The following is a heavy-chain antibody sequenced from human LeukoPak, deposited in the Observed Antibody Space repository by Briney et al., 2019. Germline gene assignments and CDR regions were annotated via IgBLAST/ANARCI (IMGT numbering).Heavy chain of an antibody. CDR3: ARDRYSGYDYSWYFDY. J-gene: IGHJ4*02. V-gene: IGHV4-59*01. CDR2: IYYSGST. Sequence: SETLSLTCTVSGGSISSYYWSWIRQPPGKGLEWIGYIYYSGSTNYNPSLKSRVTISVDTSKNQFSLKLSSVTAADTAVYYCARDRYSGYDYSWYFDYWGQGTLVTVSS. CDR1: GGSISSYY. D-gene: IGHD5-12*01.